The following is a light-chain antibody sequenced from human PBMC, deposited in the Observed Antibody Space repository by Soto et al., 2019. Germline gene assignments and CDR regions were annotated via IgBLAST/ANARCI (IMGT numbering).Light chain of an antibody. CDR3: QQSYSIPT. V-gene: IGKV1-39*01. CDR2: TAS. J-gene: IGKJ1*01. CDR1: QSITNY. Sequence: DLQMTQSPSSLSASVGDRVTITCRASQSITNYLNWYQHKPGKVPKLLIYTASTLQGGVPLRFSGSGSGTDFTLTISGLQPEDFATYYCQQSYSIPTFGQGTKVEI.